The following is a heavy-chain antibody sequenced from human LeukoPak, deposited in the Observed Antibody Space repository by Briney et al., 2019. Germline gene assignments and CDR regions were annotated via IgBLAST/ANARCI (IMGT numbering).Heavy chain of an antibody. CDR3: AKDMGSGSSFDY. V-gene: IGHV3-9*01. D-gene: IGHD1-26*01. J-gene: IGHJ4*02. Sequence: GGSLRLSCAASGFTFDDYAMRWVRQAPGKGLEWVSGISWNSGSIGYADSVKGRFTISRDNAKNSLYLQMNSLRAEDTALYYCAKDMGSGSSFDYWGQGTLVTVSS. CDR1: GFTFDDYA. CDR2: ISWNSGSI.